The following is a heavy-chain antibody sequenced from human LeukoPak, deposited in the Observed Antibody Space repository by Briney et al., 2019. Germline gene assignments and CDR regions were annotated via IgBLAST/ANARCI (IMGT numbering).Heavy chain of an antibody. CDR2: MHGSGSP. V-gene: IGHV4-59*02. J-gene: IGHJ3*02. D-gene: IGHD2/OR15-2a*01. CDR3: ARDLSVNAFDI. Sequence: SQTLSLTCTVSGASVRSDHWNWIRQPPGKGLEWIAYMHGSGSPNYNPSLASRLTLSVDATENLLSLKLTSVTAADTAVYFCARDLSVNAFDIWGQGTLVTVSS. CDR1: GASVRSDH.